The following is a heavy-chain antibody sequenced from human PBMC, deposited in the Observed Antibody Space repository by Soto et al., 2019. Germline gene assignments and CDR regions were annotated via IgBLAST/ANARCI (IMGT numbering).Heavy chain of an antibody. CDR1: GGCISSYD. CDR2: IYYSGST. Sequence: XATLWLTGTVSGGCISSYDWSWIRKPPGKGLEWIGYIYYSGSTNYNPSLKSRVTISVDTSKNQFSLKLSSVTAADTAVYYCARDGGYCSSTSCRGYYYYYGMDVWGQGTTVTVSS. D-gene: IGHD2-2*01. J-gene: IGHJ6*02. V-gene: IGHV4-59*01. CDR3: ARDGGYCSSTSCRGYYYYYGMDV.